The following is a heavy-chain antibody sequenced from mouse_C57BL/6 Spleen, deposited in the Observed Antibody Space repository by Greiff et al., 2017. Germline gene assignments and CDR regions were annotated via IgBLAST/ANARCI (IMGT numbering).Heavy chain of an antibody. V-gene: IGHV1-22*01. Sequence: EVQLQQSGPELVKPGASVKMSCKASGYTFTDYNMHWVKQSHGKSLEWIGYINPNNGGTSYNQKFKGKAKLTVNKSSSTAYMELRSLTSEDSAVYYCARERAHTTVVGDYFGYWGQGTTLTVSS. CDR2: INPNNGGT. D-gene: IGHD1-1*01. J-gene: IGHJ2*01. CDR3: ARERAHTTVVGDYFGY. CDR1: GYTFTDYN.